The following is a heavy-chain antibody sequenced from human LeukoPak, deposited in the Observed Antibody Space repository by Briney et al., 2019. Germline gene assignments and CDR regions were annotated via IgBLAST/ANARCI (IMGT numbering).Heavy chain of an antibody. CDR2: IYYSGST. V-gene: IGHV4-39*01. CDR3: ARRFRYFCGGGSCYPPNWFDP. D-gene: IGHD2-15*01. CDR1: GGSISSSSYY. Sequence: SETPSLTCTVSGGSISSSSYYWGWIRQPPGKGLEWIGSIYYSGSTYYNPSLKSRVTISVDTSKNQFSLKLSSVTAADTAVYYCARRFRYFCGGGSCYPPNWFDPWGQGTLVTVSS. J-gene: IGHJ5*02.